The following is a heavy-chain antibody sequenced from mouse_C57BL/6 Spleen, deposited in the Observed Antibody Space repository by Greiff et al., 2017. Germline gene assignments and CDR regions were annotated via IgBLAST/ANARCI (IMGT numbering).Heavy chain of an antibody. J-gene: IGHJ3*01. V-gene: IGHV2-6*01. CDR3: ASLYGYDGFSY. CDR2: IWGVGST. Sequence: QVQLKESGPGLVAPSQSLSITCTVSGFSLTSYGVDWVRQSPGKGLEWLGVIWGVGSTNYNSALKYRMSISKDNSKSQVFLKMNSLQTDDTAMYDCASLYGYDGFSYWGQWALVTVSA. D-gene: IGHD2-2*01. CDR1: GFSLTSYG.